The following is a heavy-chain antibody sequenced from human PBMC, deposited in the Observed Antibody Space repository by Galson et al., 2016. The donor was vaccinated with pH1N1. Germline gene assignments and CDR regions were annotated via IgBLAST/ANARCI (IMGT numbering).Heavy chain of an antibody. J-gene: IGHJ6*03. CDR2: ITSGSLHI. CDR1: GFIFSGYS. D-gene: IGHD3-10*01. Sequence: SLRLSCAASGFIFSGYSMNWVRQAPGKGLEWVSSITSGSLHIYYADSVKGRFTISRDNAKNSLFLQMNSLRVEDTALYYCARDRSGRGVGSSYYKDVWGQGTTVTVSS. V-gene: IGHV3-21*01. CDR3: ARDRSGRGVGSSYYKDV.